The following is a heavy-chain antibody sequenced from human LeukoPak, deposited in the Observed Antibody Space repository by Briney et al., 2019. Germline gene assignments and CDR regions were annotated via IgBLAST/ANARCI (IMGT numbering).Heavy chain of an antibody. CDR3: AKDLRGYYYDSSADY. D-gene: IGHD3-22*01. CDR2: ISGSGGST. CDR1: GFTFSSYA. J-gene: IGHJ4*02. V-gene: IGHV3-23*01. Sequence: PGGSLRLSCAASGFTFSSYAMSWVRQAPGKGLEWVSAISGSGGSTYYADSVKGRFTISRDNSKNTLYLQMNSPRAEDTAVYYCAKDLRGYYYDSSADYWGQGTLVTVSS.